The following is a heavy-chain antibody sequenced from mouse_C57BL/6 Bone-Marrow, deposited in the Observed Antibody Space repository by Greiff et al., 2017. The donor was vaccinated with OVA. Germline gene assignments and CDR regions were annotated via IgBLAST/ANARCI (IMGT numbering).Heavy chain of an antibody. J-gene: IGHJ3*01. CDR3: ARGNGSRPFAY. Sequence: EVQRVESGGGLVQPGGSLKLSCAASGFTFSDYGMAWVRQAPRKGPEWVAFISNLAYSIYYADTVTGRFTISRENAKNTLYLEMSSLRSEDTAMYYCARGNGSRPFAYWGQGTLVTVSA. CDR1: GFTFSDYG. CDR2: ISNLAYSI. V-gene: IGHV5-15*01. D-gene: IGHD1-1*01.